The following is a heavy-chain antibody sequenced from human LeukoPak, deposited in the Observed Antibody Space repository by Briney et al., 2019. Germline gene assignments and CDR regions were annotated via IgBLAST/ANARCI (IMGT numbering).Heavy chain of an antibody. V-gene: IGHV3-23*01. Sequence: GGSLRLSCAASGFTFSSYAMTWVRQAPGKGLEWVSSIIGDAGSTYYADSVKGRFTISRDNSKNTLYLQMNSLRAEDTAVYYCARDRADGYNYGDYFDNWGQGTLVTVSS. J-gene: IGHJ4*02. CDR1: GFTFSSYA. CDR3: ARDRADGYNYGDYFDN. D-gene: IGHD5-18*01. CDR2: IIGDAGST.